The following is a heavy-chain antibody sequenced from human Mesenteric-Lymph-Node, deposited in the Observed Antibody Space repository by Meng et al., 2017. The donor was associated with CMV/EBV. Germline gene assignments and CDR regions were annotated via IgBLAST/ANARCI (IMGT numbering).Heavy chain of an antibody. J-gene: IGHJ6*02. CDR1: GASITDYY. CDR2: IYSSGNT. CDR3: ARVYYGMDV. V-gene: IGHV4-59*01. Sequence: SETLSLPCSVSGASITDYYWSWIRQPPGKGLEWIVYIYSSGNTKYNASLWSRATISLDTSKNQFSLKLSSVTAADTAVYYCARVYYGMDVWGQGTTVTVSS.